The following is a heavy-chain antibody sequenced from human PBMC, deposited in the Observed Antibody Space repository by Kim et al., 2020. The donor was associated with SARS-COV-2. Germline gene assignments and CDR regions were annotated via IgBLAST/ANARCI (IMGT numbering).Heavy chain of an antibody. J-gene: IGHJ4*02. Sequence: GGSTYYADSVKGRFTISRDNSKNTLYLQMNSLRAEDTAVYYCARKLWLDYWGQGTLVTVSS. CDR2: GGST. V-gene: IGHV3-66*01. CDR3: ARKLWLDY. D-gene: IGHD6-19*01.